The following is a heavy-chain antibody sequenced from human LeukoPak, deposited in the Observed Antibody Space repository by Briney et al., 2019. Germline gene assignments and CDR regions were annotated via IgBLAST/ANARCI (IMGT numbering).Heavy chain of an antibody. CDR3: TRALSFSGWFDY. Sequence: ASVKVSCKASGYTFTIYGISWVRQAPGQGLEWMGWIGAYNGNTNYAQKLQGRVTITTDTSTSTAYMELRSLRSDDTAVYYGTRALSFSGWFDYWGQGTLVTVSS. CDR1: GYTFTIYG. D-gene: IGHD6-19*01. CDR2: IGAYNGNT. J-gene: IGHJ4*02. V-gene: IGHV1-18*01.